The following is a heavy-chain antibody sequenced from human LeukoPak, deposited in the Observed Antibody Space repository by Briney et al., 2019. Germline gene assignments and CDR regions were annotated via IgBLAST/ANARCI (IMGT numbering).Heavy chain of an antibody. CDR1: GGSISSGDYY. J-gene: IGHJ4*02. D-gene: IGHD1-26*01. Sequence: SETLSLTCTVSGGSISSGDYYWSWIRQPPGKGLEWIGYIYYSGSTYYNPSLKSRVTISVDTSKNQFSLKLSSVTAADTAAYYCASPSVGAITGIDYWGQGILVAVSS. CDR2: IYYSGST. V-gene: IGHV4-30-4*08. CDR3: ASPSVGAITGIDY.